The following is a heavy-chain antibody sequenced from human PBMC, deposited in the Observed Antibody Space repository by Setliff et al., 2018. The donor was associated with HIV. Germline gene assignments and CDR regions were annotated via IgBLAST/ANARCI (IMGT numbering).Heavy chain of an antibody. J-gene: IGHJ4*02. CDR2: ISGSGASI. CDR3: ARDSPLSHFDY. V-gene: IGHV3-23*01. CDR1: GFSFSDYA. Sequence: GGSLRLSCVASGFSFSDYAMGWVRQAPGKGLEWVSVISGSGASIHYADSVKGRFTISRDNSKNTLYLQMQSLRVDDTAVYYCARDSPLSHFDYWGQGILVTSPQ.